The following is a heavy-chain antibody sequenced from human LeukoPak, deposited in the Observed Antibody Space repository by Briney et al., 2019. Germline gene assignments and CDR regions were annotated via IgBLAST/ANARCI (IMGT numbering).Heavy chain of an antibody. V-gene: IGHV3-48*03. J-gene: IGHJ4*02. CDR2: ISSSSSTI. D-gene: IGHD6-13*01. Sequence: PGGSLRLSCAASGFSISNYEMNWVRQAPGKGLEWVSYISSSSSTIYYADSVKGRFTISRDNAKNSLYLQMNSLRAEDTAVYYCARDWAAAGYYFDYWGQGTLVTVSS. CDR3: ARDWAAAGYYFDY. CDR1: GFSISNYE.